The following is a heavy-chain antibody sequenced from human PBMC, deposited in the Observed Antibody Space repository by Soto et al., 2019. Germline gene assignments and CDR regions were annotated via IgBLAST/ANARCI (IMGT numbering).Heavy chain of an antibody. J-gene: IGHJ4*02. CDR3: ARALTGTTFSFDY. CDR1: GLTFCSYG. D-gene: IGHD1-7*01. Sequence: GGSLRLCCAASGLTFCSYGMPWVRQAPGKGLEWVAVIWYDGSNKYYADSVKGRFTISRDNSKNTLYLQMNSLRAEDTAVYYCARALTGTTFSFDYWGQGTLVTVSS. CDR2: IWYDGSNK. V-gene: IGHV3-33*01.